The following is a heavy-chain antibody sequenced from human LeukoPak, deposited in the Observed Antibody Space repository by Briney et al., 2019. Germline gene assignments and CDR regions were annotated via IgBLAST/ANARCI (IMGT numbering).Heavy chain of an antibody. CDR3: ARALLWFDP. V-gene: IGHV4-59*01. Sequence: SETLSLTCTVSGGSISSYYWSWIRQPPGKGLEWIGYIYYSGSTNYNPSLKSRVTIPVDTSKNQFSLKLSSVTAADTAVYYCARALLWFDPWGQGTLVTVSS. J-gene: IGHJ5*02. CDR2: IYYSGST. D-gene: IGHD1-26*01. CDR1: GGSISSYY.